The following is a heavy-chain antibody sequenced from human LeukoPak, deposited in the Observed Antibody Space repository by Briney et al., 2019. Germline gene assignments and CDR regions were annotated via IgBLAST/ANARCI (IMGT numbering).Heavy chain of an antibody. CDR2: IYYSGST. CDR1: GGSISSSSYY. D-gene: IGHD6-19*01. Sequence: SETLSLTCTVSGGSISSSSYYWGWIRQPPGKGLEWIGSIYYSGSTNYNPSLKSRVTISVDTSKNQFSLKLSSVTAADTAVYYCARQGGIAVALFDYWGQGTLVTVSS. V-gene: IGHV4-39*01. CDR3: ARQGGIAVALFDY. J-gene: IGHJ4*02.